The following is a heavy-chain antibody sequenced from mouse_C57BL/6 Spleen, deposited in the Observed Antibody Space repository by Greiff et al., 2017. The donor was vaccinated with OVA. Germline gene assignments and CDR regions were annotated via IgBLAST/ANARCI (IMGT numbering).Heavy chain of an antibody. V-gene: IGHV1-22*01. CDR3: AREGTMVNYFDY. J-gene: IGHJ2*01. CDR2: INPNNGGT. D-gene: IGHD2-2*01. CDR1: GYTFTDYN. Sequence: VQLKQSGPELVKPGASVKMSCKASGYTFTDYNMHWVKQSHGKSLEWIGNINPNNGGTSYNQKFNGNATLTVNNTSSTAYMELRSLTSEDSAVYYCAREGTMVNYFDYWGQGTTLTVSS.